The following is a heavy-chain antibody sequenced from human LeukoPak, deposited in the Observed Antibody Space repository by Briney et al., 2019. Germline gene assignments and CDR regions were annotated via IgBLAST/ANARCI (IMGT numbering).Heavy chain of an antibody. D-gene: IGHD3-22*01. J-gene: IGHJ4*02. V-gene: IGHV4-59*12. CDR1: GGSMSSYY. CDR2: IYYSGST. CDR3: ARDPVYYYDSSGYDQVLY. Sequence: SETLSLTCTVSGGSMSSYYWSWIRQPPGKGLEWIGYIYYSGSTKYNPSLKSRVTISVDTSKNQFSLKLSSVTAADTAVYYCARDPVYYYDSSGYDQVLYWGQGTLVTVSS.